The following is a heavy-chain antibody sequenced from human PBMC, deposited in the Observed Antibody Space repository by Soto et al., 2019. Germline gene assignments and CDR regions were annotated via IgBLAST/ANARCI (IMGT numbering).Heavy chain of an antibody. Sequence: PSENLGHRWTGWGGSRRRGSDYGGGMRQASGKGLEWIGSIYYSGSTYYNPSLKSRVTISVDTSKNQFSLKLSSVTAADTAVYYCATHGGGAIWFGESRAFDIWGQGTMVT. CDR2: IYYSGST. J-gene: IGHJ3*02. D-gene: IGHD3-10*01. CDR3: ATHGGGAIWFGESRAFDI. V-gene: IGHV4-39*01. CDR1: GGSRRRGSDY.